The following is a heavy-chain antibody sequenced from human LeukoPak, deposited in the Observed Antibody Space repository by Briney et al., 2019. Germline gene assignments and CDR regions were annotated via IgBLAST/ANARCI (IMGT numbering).Heavy chain of an antibody. CDR1: GGSISSHY. CDR3: ARTNYYDSSGYRYYYYYYYMDV. D-gene: IGHD3-22*01. CDR2: IYYSGST. V-gene: IGHV4-59*11. J-gene: IGHJ6*03. Sequence: SETLSLTCTVSGGSISSHYWSWIRQPPGKGLEWIGYIYYSGSTNYNPSLKSRVTISVDTSKNQFSLKLSSVTAADTAVYYCARTNYYDSSGYRYYYYYYYMDVWGKGTTVTVSS.